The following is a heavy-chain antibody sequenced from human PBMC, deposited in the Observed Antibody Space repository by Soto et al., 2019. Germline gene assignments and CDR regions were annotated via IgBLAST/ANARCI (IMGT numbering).Heavy chain of an antibody. V-gene: IGHV1-69*13. CDR1: GGTFSSYA. Sequence: ASVKVSCKASGGTFSSYAISWVRQAPGQGLEWMGGIIPIFGTANYAQKFQGRVTITADESTSTAYMELSSLRSEDTAVYYCARDPWASSSTSSNWFDPWGQGTLVTVSS. CDR2: IIPIFGTA. CDR3: ARDPWASSSTSSNWFDP. J-gene: IGHJ5*02. D-gene: IGHD2-2*01.